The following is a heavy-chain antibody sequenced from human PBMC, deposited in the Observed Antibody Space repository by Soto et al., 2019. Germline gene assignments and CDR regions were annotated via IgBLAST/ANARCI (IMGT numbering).Heavy chain of an antibody. CDR2: INHSGST. Sequence: PSETLSLTCAVYGGSFSGYYWSWIRQPPGKGLEWIGEINHSGSTNYNPSLKSRVTISVDTSKNQFSLKLSSVTAADTAVYYCAGHIVVVTATDLWGQGTPVTVSP. D-gene: IGHD2-21*02. V-gene: IGHV4-34*01. J-gene: IGHJ5*02. CDR3: AGHIVVVTATDL. CDR1: GGSFSGYY.